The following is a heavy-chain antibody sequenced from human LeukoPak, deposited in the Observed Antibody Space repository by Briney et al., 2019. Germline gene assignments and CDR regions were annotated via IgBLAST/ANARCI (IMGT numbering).Heavy chain of an antibody. CDR2: INPNSGGT. CDR1: GYTFTGYY. Sequence: ASVKVSCKASGYTFTGYYMHWVRQAPGQGLEWMGWINPNSGGTNYAQKFQGRVTMTRDTSISTAYMELNSLRAEDTAVYYCARALRGNAKDIWGQGTMVTVSS. V-gene: IGHV1-2*02. J-gene: IGHJ3*02. D-gene: IGHD2-8*01. CDR3: ARALRGNAKDI.